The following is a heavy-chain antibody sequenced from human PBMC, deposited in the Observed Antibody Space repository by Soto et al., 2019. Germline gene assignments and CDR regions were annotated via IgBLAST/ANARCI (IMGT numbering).Heavy chain of an antibody. J-gene: IGHJ4*02. V-gene: IGHV3-23*01. D-gene: IGHD2-21*02. CDR2: ISGGGTGT. Sequence: EAQLLESGGGLIRPGGSLRLSCAGSGLTFSNYGLTWVRQAQGKGLEWVSSISGGGTGTYYADSVKGRFTISRDNSKNMMYLQMNSLRAEDTAMYHCAKDPNGDYVGAFDDWGQGTLVTVSS. CDR3: AKDPNGDYVGAFDD. CDR1: GLTFSNYG.